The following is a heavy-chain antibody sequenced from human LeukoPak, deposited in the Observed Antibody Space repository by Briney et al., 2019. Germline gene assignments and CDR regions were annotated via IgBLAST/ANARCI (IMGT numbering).Heavy chain of an antibody. V-gene: IGHV3-43*02. Sequence: PRGSLRLSCAASAFTSHNYAIHWDRQAPGKGREWVSLTSGDGITTYFADSVKGRFTISRDNSKSSLFLQMNSLRTEDTALYYCARDHVYGGADYWGQGTLVTVSS. CDR3: ARDHVYGGADY. CDR1: AFTSHNYA. D-gene: IGHD5/OR15-5a*01. CDR2: TSGDGITT. J-gene: IGHJ4*02.